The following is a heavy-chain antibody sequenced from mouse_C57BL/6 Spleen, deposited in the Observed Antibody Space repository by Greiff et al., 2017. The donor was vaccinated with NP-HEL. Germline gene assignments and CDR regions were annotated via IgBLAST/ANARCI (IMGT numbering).Heavy chain of an antibody. Sequence: QVQLQQPGAELVRPGTSVKLSCKASGYTFTSYWMHWVKQRPGQGLEWIGVIDPSDSYTNYNQKFKGKATLTVDTSSSTAYMQLSSLTSEDAAVYYCARGEDGSSYGWFAYWGQGTLVTVSA. D-gene: IGHD1-1*01. V-gene: IGHV1-59*01. CDR3: ARGEDGSSYGWFAY. J-gene: IGHJ3*01. CDR2: IDPSDSYT. CDR1: GYTFTSYW.